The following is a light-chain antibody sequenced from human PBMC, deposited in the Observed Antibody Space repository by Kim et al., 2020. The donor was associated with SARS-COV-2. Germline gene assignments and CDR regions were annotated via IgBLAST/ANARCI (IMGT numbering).Light chain of an antibody. V-gene: IGLV3-9*01. Sequence: SYELTQPLSVSVSLGQTARITCGGNNIGFKNVHWYQQKPGQAPVLVIYRDTNRPSGIPERFSGSNSGNTATLTISRAQVGDEADYYCQVCDSSTLFGGGTKLLVL. CDR1: NIGFKN. CDR3: QVCDSSTL. CDR2: RDT. J-gene: IGLJ2*01.